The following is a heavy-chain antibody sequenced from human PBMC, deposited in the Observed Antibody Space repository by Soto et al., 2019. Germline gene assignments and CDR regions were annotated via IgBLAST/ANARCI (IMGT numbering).Heavy chain of an antibody. D-gene: IGHD1-26*01. CDR3: ARGWETAGTTTPFAY. V-gene: IGHV1-69*06. J-gene: IGHJ4*02. Sequence: ASVKVSCKASGGTFSSFAISWVRQAPGQGLEWMGGIIPIFATANYAQKFQGRITITADKSTSTAYMEVRSLRSEDTAVYYCARGWETAGTTTPFAYWGQGTLVTVSS. CDR2: IIPIFATA. CDR1: GGTFSSFA.